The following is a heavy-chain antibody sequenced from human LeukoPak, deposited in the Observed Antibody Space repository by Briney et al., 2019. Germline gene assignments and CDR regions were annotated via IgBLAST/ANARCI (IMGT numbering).Heavy chain of an antibody. J-gene: IGHJ4*02. CDR3: AREYHYYDSSGYYF. D-gene: IGHD3-22*01. V-gene: IGHV3-48*02. CDR1: GFTFSSYE. Sequence: GGSLRLSCAASGFTFSSYEMNWVRQAPGEGLEWVSYISSSSSTIYYADSVKGRFTISRDNAKNSLYLQMNSLRDEDTAVYYCAREYHYYDSSGYYFWGQGTLVTVSS. CDR2: ISSSSSTI.